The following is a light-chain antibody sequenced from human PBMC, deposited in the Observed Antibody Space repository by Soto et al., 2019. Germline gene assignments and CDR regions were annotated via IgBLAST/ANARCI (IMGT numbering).Light chain of an antibody. CDR1: QSISSY. V-gene: IGKV1-39*01. CDR3: QQSYSTPPWT. Sequence: DIQMTQSPSSLSASVGDRVTITCRASQSISSYLNWYQQKPGKAPMLLISAASSLQSGVPSRFSGSGSGTDFTLTISSLQPEDFATYYCQQSYSTPPWTFGQGTKVEIK. CDR2: AAS. J-gene: IGKJ1*01.